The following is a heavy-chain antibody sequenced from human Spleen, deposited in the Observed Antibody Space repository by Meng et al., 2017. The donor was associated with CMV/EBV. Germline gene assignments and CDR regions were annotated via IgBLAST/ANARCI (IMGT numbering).Heavy chain of an antibody. D-gene: IGHD3-3*01. CDR2: IFYSGNT. CDR1: GGSLSSSHYY. CDR3: ARVRYDFLSADRPSGMDV. Sequence: SETLSLTCTVSGGSLSSSHYYWGWIRQPPGKGLEWIGSIFYSGNTYYNPSLKSRVTISLDTSKNQFSLKLSSVTAADTAVYYRARVRYDFLSADRPSGMDVWGQGTTVTVSS. J-gene: IGHJ6*02. V-gene: IGHV4-39*07.